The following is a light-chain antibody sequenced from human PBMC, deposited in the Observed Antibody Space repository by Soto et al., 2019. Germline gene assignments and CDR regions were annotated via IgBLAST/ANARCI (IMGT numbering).Light chain of an antibody. CDR1: SSDAGNYNF. CDR2: EDS. V-gene: IGLV2-23*01. Sequence: QSALTQPASVSGSPGQSITISCTGTSSDAGNYNFVSWYQQHPGKAPNVTIYEDSTRPSGVSNRISGSKSGNTASLTISGLQAEDEADYYCCSYAGSSTSWVFGGGTKLTVL. J-gene: IGLJ3*02. CDR3: CSYAGSSTSWV.